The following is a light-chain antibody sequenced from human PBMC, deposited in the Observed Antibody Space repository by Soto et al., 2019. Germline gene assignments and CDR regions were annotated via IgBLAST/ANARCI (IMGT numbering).Light chain of an antibody. CDR3: QQYNSYSWT. J-gene: IGKJ1*01. CDR2: DAS. V-gene: IGKV1-5*01. CDR1: QSISYW. Sequence: DIQMTQSPSTLSASVGDRVIITCRSSQSISYWLAWYQQKPGKAPKVLIYDASILQSGVPSRFSGSGFGTEFTLTITSLQPDDFATYYCQQYNSYSWTFGQGTKVEIK.